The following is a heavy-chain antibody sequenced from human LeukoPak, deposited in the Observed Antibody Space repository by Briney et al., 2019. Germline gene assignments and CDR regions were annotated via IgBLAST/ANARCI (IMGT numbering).Heavy chain of an antibody. D-gene: IGHD5-24*01. CDR3: ARDKEMATITLGFDY. J-gene: IGHJ4*02. V-gene: IGHV3-30-3*01. CDR1: GFTFSSYA. CDR2: ISYDGSNK. Sequence: HPGGSLRLSCAASGFTFSSYAMHWVRQAPGKGLEWVAVISYDGSNKYYADSVKGRFTISRDSSKNTLYLQMNSLRAEDTAVYYCARDKEMATITLGFDYWGQGTLVTVSS.